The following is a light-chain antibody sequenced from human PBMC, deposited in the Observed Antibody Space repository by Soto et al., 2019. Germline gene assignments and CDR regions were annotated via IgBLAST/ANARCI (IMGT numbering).Light chain of an antibody. CDR3: SILGV. V-gene: IGLV2-14*01. Sequence: QSALTQPASVSGSPGQSITISCTGTSSGLYDSNYVSWYQHHPGKAPKLLIYDFTNRPSGVSDRFSGSKSGTTASLTISGLHAEDEADYYCSILGVFGRGTKLTVL. CDR2: DFT. J-gene: IGLJ3*02. CDR1: SSGLYDSNY.